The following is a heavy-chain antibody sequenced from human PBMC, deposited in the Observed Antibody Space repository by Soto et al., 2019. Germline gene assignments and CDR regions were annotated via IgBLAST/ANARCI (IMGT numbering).Heavy chain of an antibody. CDR2: SSALNGFT. CDR1: GFTFTNYG. D-gene: IGHD6-6*01. J-gene: IGHJ4*02. V-gene: IGHV1-18*01. CDR3: AATTSRAMGLRD. Sequence: QLQLVQSGSQVKQPGASVKVSCKTSGFTFTNYGFTWVRQAPGKGLEWMGWSSALNGFTNYAQDFQGRVTLATDASTNTAYMELRGLRSDDTAFYYWAATTSRAMGLRDWGQGTLVSFAS.